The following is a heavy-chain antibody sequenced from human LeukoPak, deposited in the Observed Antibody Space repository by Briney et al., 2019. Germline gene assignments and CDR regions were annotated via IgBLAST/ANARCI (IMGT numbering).Heavy chain of an antibody. D-gene: IGHD6-19*01. CDR1: GFNFRDYF. V-gene: IGHV3-11*01. J-gene: IGHJ4*02. CDR3: ARQIAVAGFFDY. Sequence: GGSLRLSCAASGFNFRDYFMSWIRQAPGKGLEWLSYISTGGNEISYADSVKGRFFISRDNARNSLYLQINGLRAEDTAVYYCARQIAVAGFFDYWGQGSLVTVSS. CDR2: ISTGGNEI.